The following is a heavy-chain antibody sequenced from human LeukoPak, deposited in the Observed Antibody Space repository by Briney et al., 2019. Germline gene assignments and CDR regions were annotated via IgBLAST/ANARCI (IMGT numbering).Heavy chain of an antibody. V-gene: IGHV1-2*02. CDR1: GYTFTGYY. CDR3: ARQQTSGYSSSWYGGDFEY. CDR2: INPNSGGT. D-gene: IGHD6-13*01. J-gene: IGHJ4*02. Sequence: ASVKVSCKASGYTFTGYYMHWVRQAPGQGLEWMGWINPNSGGTNYAQKFQGRVTMTRDTSISTAYMELSRLRSDDTAVYYCARQQTSGYSSSWYGGDFEYWGQGTLVTVSS.